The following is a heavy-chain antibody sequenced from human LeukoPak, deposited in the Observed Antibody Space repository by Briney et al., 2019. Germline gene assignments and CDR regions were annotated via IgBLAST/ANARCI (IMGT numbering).Heavy chain of an antibody. CDR1: GFTFSDYY. D-gene: IGHD3-10*01. J-gene: IGHJ6*03. CDR3: ARVDRGVILYYYYMDV. Sequence: GSLRLSCAASGFTFSDYYMSWIRQPPGKGLEWIGEINHSGSTNYNPSLKSRVTISVDTSKNQFSLKLSSVTAADTAVYYCARVDRGVILYYYYMDVWSKGTTVTVSS. CDR2: INHSGST. V-gene: IGHV4-34*01.